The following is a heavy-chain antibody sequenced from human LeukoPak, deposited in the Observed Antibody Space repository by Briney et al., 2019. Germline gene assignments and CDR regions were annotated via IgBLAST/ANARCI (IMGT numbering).Heavy chain of an antibody. CDR3: ARDWEYSSGYPY. J-gene: IGHJ4*02. D-gene: IGHD6-19*01. Sequence: ASVKVSCKASGYTFTGYYMHWVRQAPGQGLEWMGWINPNSGGTNYAQKFQGRVAMTRDTSNSTAYMELSRLRSDDTAVYYCARDWEYSSGYPYWGRGTLVTVSS. CDR2: INPNSGGT. V-gene: IGHV1-2*02. CDR1: GYTFTGYY.